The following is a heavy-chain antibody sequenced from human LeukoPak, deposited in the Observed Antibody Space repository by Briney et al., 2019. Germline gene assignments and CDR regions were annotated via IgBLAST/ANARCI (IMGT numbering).Heavy chain of an antibody. CDR3: AKDLSYYDSSGYNY. CDR2: ISGSGGST. J-gene: IGHJ4*02. Sequence: PGGSLRLSCAASGFTFSSYAMSWVRQAPGKGLEWVSAISGSGGSTYYADSVKGRFTISRDNSKNTLYLQMNSLRAEDTAVYYCAKDLSYYDSSGYNYWGQGTLVTVSS. V-gene: IGHV3-23*01. CDR1: GFTFSSYA. D-gene: IGHD3-22*01.